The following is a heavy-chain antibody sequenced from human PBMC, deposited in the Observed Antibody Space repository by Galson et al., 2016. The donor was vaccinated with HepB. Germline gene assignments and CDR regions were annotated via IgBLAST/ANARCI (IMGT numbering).Heavy chain of an antibody. CDR1: DASMTRPGYY. J-gene: IGHJ5*02. CDR3: ARDGSYDSLAGFYNGWFDP. D-gene: IGHD3-9*01. Sequence: TLSPTCSVSDASMTRPGYYWTWIRQPPGGGLEWIGYIHYSGTTFYNPSPRSRVIISLDMSKNLFTLRLTSVTAADPGVYYCARDGSYDSLAGFYNGWFDPWGQGTLVTVSS. V-gene: IGHV4-31*03. CDR2: IHYSGTT.